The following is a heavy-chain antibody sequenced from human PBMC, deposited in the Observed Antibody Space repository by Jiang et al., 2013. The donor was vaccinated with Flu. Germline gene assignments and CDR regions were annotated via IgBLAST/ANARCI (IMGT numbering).Heavy chain of an antibody. V-gene: IGHV7-4-1*02. Sequence: KYALTWVRQAPGQGLEWMGWINTGTGDPRMPRPSQDVLSSPRTPLSARAYLHISGLKAEDTAVYYCARGGYYFDTTGSPRSHGLDVWGQGTAVTVSS. CDR1: KYA. D-gene: IGHD3-22*01. J-gene: IGHJ6*02. CDR2: INTGTGDP. CDR3: ARGGYYFDTTGSPRSHGLDV.